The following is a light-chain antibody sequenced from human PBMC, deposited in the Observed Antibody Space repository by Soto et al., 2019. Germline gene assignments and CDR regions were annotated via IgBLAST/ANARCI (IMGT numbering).Light chain of an antibody. CDR2: DVS. J-gene: IGLJ1*01. V-gene: IGLV2-11*01. Sequence: TVVTQPRSVSGSPGQSVTISCTGTSSDVGGYNYVSWYQQHPGKAPKLMIYDVSKRPSGVPDRFSGSKSGNTASLTISGLQAEDEADYYCCSYAGSRYVFGTGTKLTVL. CDR1: SSDVGGYNY. CDR3: CSYAGSRYV.